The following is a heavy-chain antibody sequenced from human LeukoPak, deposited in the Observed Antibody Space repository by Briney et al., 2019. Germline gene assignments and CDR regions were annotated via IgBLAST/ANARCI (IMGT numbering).Heavy chain of an antibody. D-gene: IGHD3-10*01. CDR1: GFTFSSYA. J-gene: IGHJ4*02. CDR2: ISSNGGST. Sequence: GGSLRLSCAASGFTFSSYAMHWVRQAPGKGLEYVSAISSNGGSTYYANSVKGRFTVSRDNSKNTLYLQMGSLRAEDMAVYYCARAGVWFGEFVDYWVQGTLDTVSS. CDR3: ARAGVWFGEFVDY. V-gene: IGHV3-64*01.